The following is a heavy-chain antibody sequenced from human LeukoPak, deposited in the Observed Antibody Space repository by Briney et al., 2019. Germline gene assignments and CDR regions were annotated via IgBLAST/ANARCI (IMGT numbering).Heavy chain of an antibody. Sequence: GGSLRLSCAASGITVSSNYMSWVRQAPGKGLEWVSVINGDDNTFYADSVKGRCVISRDSSKNTLDLQMNRLTVEDTAVYFCARQTPQGFDYWGQGNLVTVSS. V-gene: IGHV3-53*01. CDR1: GITVSSNY. CDR3: ARQTPQGFDY. J-gene: IGHJ4*02. CDR2: INGDDNT. D-gene: IGHD1-14*01.